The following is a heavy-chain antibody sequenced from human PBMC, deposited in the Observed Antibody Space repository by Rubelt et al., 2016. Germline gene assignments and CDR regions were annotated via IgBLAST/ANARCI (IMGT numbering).Heavy chain of an antibody. Sequence: EAQLVESGGGLVKPGGSLRLSCAASGFTFSNYNKNWVRQAPGKGLEWGLSVTGGSFSIYYADSVQGRFTIPREKAKNVLYLKRTNLAVEDTAGSCGAVSRSASQADGFDIWGQGTMVTVSS. CDR1: GFTFSNYN. J-gene: IGHJ3*02. CDR2: VTGGSFSI. V-gene: IGHV3-21*01. D-gene: IGHD5/OR15-5a*01. CDR3: AVSRSASQADGFDI.